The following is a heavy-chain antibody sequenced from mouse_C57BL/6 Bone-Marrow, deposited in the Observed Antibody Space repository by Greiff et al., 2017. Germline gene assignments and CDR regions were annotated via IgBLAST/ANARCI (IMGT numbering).Heavy chain of an antibody. V-gene: IGHV1-81*01. CDR3: GHYDSSYRYAMDY. CDR1: GYTFTSYG. D-gene: IGHD1-1*01. J-gene: IGHJ4*01. Sequence: VQLQQSGAELARPGASVKLSCKASGYTFTSYGISWVKQTTGQGLEWIGEIYPRSGNTYYNEKFKGKATLTADKTSSKAYMGLRSLTSEDSAVYFCGHYDSSYRYAMDYWGQATSVTASS. CDR2: IYPRSGNT.